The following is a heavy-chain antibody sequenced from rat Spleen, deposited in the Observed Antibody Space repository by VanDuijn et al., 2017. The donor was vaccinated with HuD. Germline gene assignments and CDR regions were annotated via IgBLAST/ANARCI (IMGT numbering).Heavy chain of an antibody. CDR3: ATAGARVSRFAY. Sequence: EVQLVESDGGLVQPGRSLKLSCAASGFTFSDYYMAWVRQAPTKGLEWVATISYYGSSTYYRDSVKGRFTISRDNAKSTLYLQMDSLRSEDTATYYCATAGARVSRFAYWGQGTLVTVSS. CDR1: GFTFSDYY. J-gene: IGHJ3*01. V-gene: IGHV5-29*01. CDR2: ISYYGSST. D-gene: IGHD1-4*01.